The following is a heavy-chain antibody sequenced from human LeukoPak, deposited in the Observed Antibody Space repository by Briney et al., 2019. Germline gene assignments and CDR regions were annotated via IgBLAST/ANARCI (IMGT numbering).Heavy chain of an antibody. J-gene: IGHJ4*02. CDR1: GYTFSSYG. Sequence: GGSLRLSCVASGYTFSSYGLLWVRQAPGKGLEWVAVISYDGSNKYYADSVMGRFTISRDNSNNTLYLQMNSLRAEDTAMYYCARDGVYYDSSGYYDYWGQGTLVTVSS. CDR3: ARDGVYYDSSGYYDY. CDR2: ISYDGSNK. V-gene: IGHV3-30*03. D-gene: IGHD3-22*01.